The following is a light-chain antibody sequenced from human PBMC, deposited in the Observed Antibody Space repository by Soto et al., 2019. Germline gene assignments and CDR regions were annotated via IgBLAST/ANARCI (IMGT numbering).Light chain of an antibody. V-gene: IGKV1-9*01. CDR3: QQLRSYPST. J-gene: IGKJ5*01. CDR2: AAS. Sequence: IQLTQSPSSLSASVGDRVTITCRASQDIAIYLAWYQQKPGEAPKLLIYAASTLHGGVPSRFRGSGSGTDFALTITSLQAEDFATYYCQQLRSYPSTFGGGTRLEIK. CDR1: QDIAIY.